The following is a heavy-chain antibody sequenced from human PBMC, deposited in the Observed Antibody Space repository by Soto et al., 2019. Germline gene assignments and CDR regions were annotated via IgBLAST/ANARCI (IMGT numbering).Heavy chain of an antibody. CDR2: IYTSGST. V-gene: IGHV4-4*07. CDR1: GGSISDYY. Sequence: PSETLSLTCTVSGGSISDYYWSWIRQPAGKGLEWIGRIYTSGSTNYNPSLKSRVTVSVDTSKNQFSLKLSSVAAADTAVYYCARESRRSFDSWGQGTLVTVSS. J-gene: IGHJ4*02. CDR3: ARESRRSFDS. D-gene: IGHD2-15*01.